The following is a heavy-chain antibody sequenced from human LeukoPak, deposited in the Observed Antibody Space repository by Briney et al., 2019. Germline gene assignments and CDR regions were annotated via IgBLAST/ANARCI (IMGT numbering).Heavy chain of an antibody. V-gene: IGHV1-2*02. J-gene: IGHJ4*02. CDR2: INPHSGDT. D-gene: IGHD3-22*01. Sequence: ASVKVSCKASGYTFTGYYMHWVRQAPGQGLEWMGWINPHSGDTIYAQKFQGRVTMTRDTSISTAYMELSRLRSDDTAVFYRARVWLSPYFFDYWGQGTLVTVSS. CDR3: ARVWLSPYFFDY. CDR1: GYTFTGYY.